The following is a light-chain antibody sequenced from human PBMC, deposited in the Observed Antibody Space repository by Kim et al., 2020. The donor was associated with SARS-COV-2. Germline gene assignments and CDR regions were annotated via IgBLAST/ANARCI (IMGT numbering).Light chain of an antibody. CDR3: QVWDSSSDHPV. J-gene: IGLJ3*02. CDR2: YDS. CDR1: DIGRKS. V-gene: IGLV3-21*04. Sequence: APGKTARITCGGNDIGRKSVHWYQQKPGQAPVLVIYYDSGRPSGIPERFSGSNSGNTATLTISRVEAGDEADYYCQVWDSSSDHPVFGGGTQLTVL.